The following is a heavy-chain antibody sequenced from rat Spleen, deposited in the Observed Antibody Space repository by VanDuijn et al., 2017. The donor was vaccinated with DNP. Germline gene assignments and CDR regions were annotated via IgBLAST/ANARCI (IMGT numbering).Heavy chain of an antibody. D-gene: IGHD1-7*01. CDR3: ATHADRSLGAMDA. J-gene: IGHJ4*01. V-gene: IGHV5-20*01. CDR2: ITYDGGST. Sequence: EVHLVESGGGLVQPGRSLKLSCAASGFTFSDYYMAWVRQAPTRGLEWVAYITYDGGSTYYRDSVKGRFTISRDNAKNTQYLQLDSLRSEDTATYYCATHADRSLGAMDAWGQGTSVTVSS. CDR1: GFTFSDYY.